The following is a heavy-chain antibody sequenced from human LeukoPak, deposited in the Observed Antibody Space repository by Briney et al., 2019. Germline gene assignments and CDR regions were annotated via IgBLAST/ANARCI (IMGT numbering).Heavy chain of an antibody. D-gene: IGHD3-22*01. V-gene: IGHV4-59*11. CDR2: MYYSGNS. CDR3: ARDRRDYYDSSGYYFLVTDAFDI. CDR1: GASIRSHY. J-gene: IGHJ3*02. Sequence: SETLSLTCTVSGASIRSHYWSWIRQPPGKGLEWIGYMYYSGNSNYNPALKSRVTISVDTSKNQFSLKMISVTPADTAVFYCARDRRDYYDSSGYYFLVTDAFDIWGQGTMVTVSS.